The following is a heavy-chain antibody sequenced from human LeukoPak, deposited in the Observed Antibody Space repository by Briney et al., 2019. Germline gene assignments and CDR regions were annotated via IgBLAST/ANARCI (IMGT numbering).Heavy chain of an antibody. CDR3: ARARGGHYYGSGSYRYYFDY. V-gene: IGHV4-34*01. CDR2: INHSGST. Sequence: SETLSLTCTVSGGSISSYYWSWIRQPPGKGLEWIGEINHSGSTNYNPSLKSRVTISVDTSKNQFSLKLSSVTAADTAVYYCARARGGHYYGSGSYRYYFDYWGQGTLVTVSS. D-gene: IGHD3-10*01. CDR1: GGSISSYY. J-gene: IGHJ4*02.